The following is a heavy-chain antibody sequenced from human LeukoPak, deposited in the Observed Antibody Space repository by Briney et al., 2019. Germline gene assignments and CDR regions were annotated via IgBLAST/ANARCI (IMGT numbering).Heavy chain of an antibody. CDR1: GYSFSAYD. D-gene: IGHD7-27*01. V-gene: IGHV1-8*01. Sequence: GASVKVSCEASGYSFSAYDVQWVRQATGQGLGWMGWMNPNSGNTGYAQNFQGRVTMTRDSSISTAYMELSGLREDDAAVYYCAREPLRGRAGDNAFDMWGQGTMVIVSS. J-gene: IGHJ3*02. CDR2: MNPNSGNT. CDR3: AREPLRGRAGDNAFDM.